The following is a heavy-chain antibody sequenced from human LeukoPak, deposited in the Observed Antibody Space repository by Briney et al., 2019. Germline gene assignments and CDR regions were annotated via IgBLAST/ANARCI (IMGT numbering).Heavy chain of an antibody. CDR3: ARARLRSNWFDP. V-gene: IGHV3-74*01. CDR1: GFTFSSYW. CDR2: INSDGSST. D-gene: IGHD3-16*01. Sequence: GGSLRLSCAASGFTFSSYWMHWVRQAPGKGLVWVSRINSDGSSTSYADSVKGRFTISRDNAKSTLYLQMNSLRAEDTAVYYCARARLRSNWFDPWGQGTLVTVSS. J-gene: IGHJ5*02.